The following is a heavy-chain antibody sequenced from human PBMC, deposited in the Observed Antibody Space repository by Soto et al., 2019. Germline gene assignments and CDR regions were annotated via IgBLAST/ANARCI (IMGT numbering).Heavy chain of an antibody. CDR1: GFTFSSYS. Sequence: EVQLVESGGGLVKPGGSLRLSCAASGFTFSSYSMNWVRQAPGKGLEWVSSISSSSSYIYYADPVKGRFTISRDNAKNSLYLQMNSLRAEDTAVYYCAREPANRGGWYEFFDYWGQGTLVTVSS. V-gene: IGHV3-21*01. J-gene: IGHJ4*02. CDR2: ISSSSSYI. D-gene: IGHD6-19*01. CDR3: AREPANRGGWYEFFDY.